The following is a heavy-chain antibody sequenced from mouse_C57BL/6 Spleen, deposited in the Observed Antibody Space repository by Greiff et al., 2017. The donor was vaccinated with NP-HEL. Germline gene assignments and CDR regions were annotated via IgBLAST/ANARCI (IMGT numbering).Heavy chain of an antibody. CDR1: GYTFTSYW. J-gene: IGHJ1*03. CDR3: ARWFREGTDWYFDV. Sequence: VQLQQPGTELVKPGASVKLSCKASGYTFTSYWMHWVKQRPGQGLEWIGNINPSNGGTNYNEKFKSKATLTVDKSSSTAYMQLSSLTSEDSAVDDCARWFREGTDWYFDVWGTGTTVTVSS. D-gene: IGHD2-2*01. V-gene: IGHV1-53*01. CDR2: INPSNGGT.